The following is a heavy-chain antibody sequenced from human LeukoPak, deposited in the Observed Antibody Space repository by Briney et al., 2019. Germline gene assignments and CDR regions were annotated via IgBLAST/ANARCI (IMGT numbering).Heavy chain of an antibody. CDR1: GFTFISYI. J-gene: IGHJ5*02. Sequence: AGSLRLSCAASGFTFISYIMNWVRQVPGKGPRWFSSVSGSSSYIYYADSLKGRFTISRDNAKNSLYLQMSSLRAEDTAVYYCARRGWGNYYGSGSNNWFDPWGQGTLVTVSS. V-gene: IGHV3-21*01. CDR2: VSGSSSYI. D-gene: IGHD3-10*01. CDR3: ARRGWGNYYGSGSNNWFDP.